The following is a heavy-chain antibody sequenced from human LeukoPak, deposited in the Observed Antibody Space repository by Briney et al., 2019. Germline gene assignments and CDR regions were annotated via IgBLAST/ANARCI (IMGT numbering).Heavy chain of an antibody. CDR1: GFTFISNG. CDR2: ISDDGRNK. Sequence: GGSLGLSWAAPGFTFISNGRHWVRQAPGKGLEWVGVISDDGRNKKYADSVKGRFTISRDNSKDTLYLQMNSLRDEDTAVYYCAKRPSDYGDYVTYFDYWGQGTLVTVSS. CDR3: AKRPSDYGDYVTYFDY. J-gene: IGHJ4*02. V-gene: IGHV3-30*18. D-gene: IGHD4-17*01.